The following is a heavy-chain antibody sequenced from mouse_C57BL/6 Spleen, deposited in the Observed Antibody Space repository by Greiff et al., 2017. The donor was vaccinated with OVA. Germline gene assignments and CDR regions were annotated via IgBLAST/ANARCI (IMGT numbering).Heavy chain of an antibody. J-gene: IGHJ4*01. Sequence: DVHLVESGGDLVKPGGSLKLSCAASGFTFSSYGMSWVRQTPDKRLEWVATISSGGSYTYYPDSVKGRFTISRDNAKNTLYLQMSSLKSEDTAMYYCARHVLRAMDYWGQGTSVTVSS. V-gene: IGHV5-6*01. CDR1: GFTFSSYG. D-gene: IGHD2-12*01. CDR3: ARHVLRAMDY. CDR2: ISSGGSYT.